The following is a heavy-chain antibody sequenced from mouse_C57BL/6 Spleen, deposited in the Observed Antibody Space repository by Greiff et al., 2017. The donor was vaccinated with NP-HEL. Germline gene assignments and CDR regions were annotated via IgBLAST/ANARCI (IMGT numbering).Heavy chain of an antibody. D-gene: IGHD1-1*01. CDR1: GYAFSSYW. V-gene: IGHV1-80*01. J-gene: IGHJ1*03. Sequence: QVQLQQSGAELVKPGASVKISCKASGYAFSSYWMNWVKQRPGKGLEWIGQIYPGDGDTNYNGKFKGKATLTADKSSSTAYMQLSSLTSEDSAVYFCARNYYGSSSGDVWGTGTTVTVSS. CDR2: IYPGDGDT. CDR3: ARNYYGSSSGDV.